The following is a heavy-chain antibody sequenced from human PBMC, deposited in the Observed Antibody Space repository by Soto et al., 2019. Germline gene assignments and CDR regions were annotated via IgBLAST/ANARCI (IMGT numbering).Heavy chain of an antibody. CDR3: AREHIAVAGTPYFDY. CDR1: DGSFSGYY. Sequence: QVQLQQWGAGLLKPSETLSLTCAVYDGSFSGYYWSWIRQPPGKGLEWIGEINHSGSTNYNPSLKSRVTISVDTSKNQFSLKLSSGTAADTAVYYCAREHIAVAGTPYFDYWGQGTLVTVSS. D-gene: IGHD6-19*01. J-gene: IGHJ4*02. CDR2: INHSGST. V-gene: IGHV4-34*01.